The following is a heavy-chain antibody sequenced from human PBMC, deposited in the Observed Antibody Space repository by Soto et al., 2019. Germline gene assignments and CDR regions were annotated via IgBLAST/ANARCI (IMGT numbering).Heavy chain of an antibody. V-gene: IGHV3-30-3*01. D-gene: IGHD1-26*01. CDR2: ISYDGSNK. J-gene: IGHJ6*02. Sequence: GSLRLSCAASGFTFSSYAMHWVRQAPGKGLEWVAVISYDGSNKYYADSVKGRFTISRDNSKNTLYLQMNSLRAEDTAVYYCARAGGSYSYYYYGMDVWGQGTTVTVSS. CDR1: GFTFSSYA. CDR3: ARAGGSYSYYYYGMDV.